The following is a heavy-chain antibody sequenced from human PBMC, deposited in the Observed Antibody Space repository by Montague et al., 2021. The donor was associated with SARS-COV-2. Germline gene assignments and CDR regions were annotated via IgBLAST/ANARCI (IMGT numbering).Heavy chain of an antibody. V-gene: IGHV4-39*02. J-gene: IGHJ4*02. D-gene: IGHD2-2*01. CDR2: IYYSGST. Sequence: SETLSLTCTVSGGSISSSSYYWGWIRQPPGKGLEWIGSIYYSGSTYYNPSLKSRVTISVDTSKNQFSLKLSSVTAADTAVYYCARETGYCSSTSCYEGYAFDYWGQGTLVTVSS. CDR1: GGSISSSSYY. CDR3: ARETGYCSSTSCYEGYAFDY.